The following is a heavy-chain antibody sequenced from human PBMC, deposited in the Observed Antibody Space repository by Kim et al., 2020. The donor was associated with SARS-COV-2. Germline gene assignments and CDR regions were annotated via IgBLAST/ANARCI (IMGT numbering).Heavy chain of an antibody. CDR2: ISSSSNYI. V-gene: IGHV3-21*01. D-gene: IGHD6-13*01. J-gene: IGHJ4*02. CDR3: ARGYRSTVGY. Sequence: GGSLRLSCVASGFTFSSYSMNWVRQAPGKGLEWVSSISSSSNYIYYADSLKGRFTISRDNAKNSLFLQMNSLRAEDTTVYYCARGYRSTVGYWGQGALVTVCS. CDR1: GFTFSSYS.